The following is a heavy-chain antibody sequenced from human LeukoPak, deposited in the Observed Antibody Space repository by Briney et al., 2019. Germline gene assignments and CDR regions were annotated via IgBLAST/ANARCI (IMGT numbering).Heavy chain of an antibody. Sequence: GGSLRLSCAASGFTFSSYDMHWVRQPTGKGLEWVSAIGTAGDTYYPGSVKGRFTISRENAKNSLYLQMNSLRAGDTAVYYWARDFKRLGYFDLWGRGTLVTVSS. D-gene: IGHD5-12*01. CDR1: GFTFSSYD. J-gene: IGHJ2*01. CDR3: ARDFKRLGYFDL. CDR2: IGTAGDT. V-gene: IGHV3-13*01.